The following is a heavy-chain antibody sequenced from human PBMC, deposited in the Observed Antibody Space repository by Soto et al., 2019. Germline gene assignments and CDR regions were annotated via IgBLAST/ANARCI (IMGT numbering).Heavy chain of an antibody. Sequence: ASVKVSCKASGYTFTSYEINWVRQAPGQGVEWMGRISVYSGSTNYALNLQGRVTMTTDTSTTTAYMELRSLRSDDTALYYCAREGYCTKGICVFDYGGKGPLVTV. J-gene: IGHJ4*02. CDR1: GYTFTSYE. CDR2: ISVYSGST. D-gene: IGHD2-8*01. V-gene: IGHV1-18*01. CDR3: AREGYCTKGICVFDY.